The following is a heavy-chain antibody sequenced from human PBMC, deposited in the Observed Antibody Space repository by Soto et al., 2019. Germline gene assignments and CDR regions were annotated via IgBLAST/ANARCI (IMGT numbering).Heavy chain of an antibody. CDR3: ARAGDLGAVAVDY. CDR2: IYHSGST. V-gene: IGHV4-30-2*01. D-gene: IGHD6-19*01. CDR1: GGSISSSGYS. J-gene: IGHJ4*02. Sequence: QLQLQESGSGLVKPSQTLSLTCAVSGGSISSSGYSWSWVRQPPGKGLEWIGYIYHSGSTYYNPSLKSRGTISVDRSKNQFSLKLSSVTAADTAVYYCARAGDLGAVAVDYWGQGTLVTVSS.